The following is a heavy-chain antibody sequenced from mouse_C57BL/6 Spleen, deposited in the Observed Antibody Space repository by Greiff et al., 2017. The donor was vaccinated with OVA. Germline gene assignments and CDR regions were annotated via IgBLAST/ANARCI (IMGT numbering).Heavy chain of an antibody. CDR2: INPNNGGT. J-gene: IGHJ2*01. Sequence: EVQLQQSGPELVKPGASVKMSCKASGYTFTDYNMHWVKQSHEKSLEWIGYINPNNGGTSYNQKFKGKATLTVNKSSSTAYMELRSLTSAESAVYYCARCMGYYGSSFDYWGQGTTLTVSS. CDR1: GYTFTDYN. D-gene: IGHD1-1*01. CDR3: ARCMGYYGSSFDY. V-gene: IGHV1-22*01.